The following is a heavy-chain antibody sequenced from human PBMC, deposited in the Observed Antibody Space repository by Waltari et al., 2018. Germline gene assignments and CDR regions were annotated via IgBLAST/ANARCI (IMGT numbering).Heavy chain of an antibody. Sequence: QITLKESGPTLVKPTQTLTLTCTFSRFSPSTSGVGAVWFRQPPGRALEWLALIYWNDDKRYSPSLKSRLTITKDTSKNQVVLTMTNMDPVDTATYYCAHWRLSGSRSGGYFDYWGQGTLVTVSS. J-gene: IGHJ4*02. CDR2: IYWNDDK. V-gene: IGHV2-5*01. D-gene: IGHD1-26*01. CDR3: AHWRLSGSRSGGYFDY. CDR1: RFSPSTSGVG.